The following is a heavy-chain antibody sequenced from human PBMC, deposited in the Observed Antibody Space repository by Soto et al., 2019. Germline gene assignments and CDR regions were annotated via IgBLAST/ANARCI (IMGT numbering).Heavy chain of an antibody. V-gene: IGHV3-33*03. CDR2: IWYDGSNK. D-gene: IGHD2-15*01. Sequence: PGGSLRVSCAASGCTFSSYGMHWVRQAPGKGLEWVAVIWYDGSNKYYADSVKGRFTIFKDKSMNTVYLQMNSLTVEDAAVYYCTKDRVPDGIYSFDYWGQGALVTVSS. CDR3: TKDRVPDGIYSFDY. J-gene: IGHJ4*02. CDR1: GCTFSSYG.